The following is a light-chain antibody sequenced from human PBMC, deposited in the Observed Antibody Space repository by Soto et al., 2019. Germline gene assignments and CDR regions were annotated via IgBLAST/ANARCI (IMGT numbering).Light chain of an antibody. CDR2: DVS. J-gene: IGLJ1*01. Sequence: QSALTQPASVSGSPGQSITISCTGTSSDVGGYNYVSWYQQHPGKAPKLIIYDVSNRPSGVSNRFSGSKSGNTASLTISGLQAEDEADYYCNSYTTSGILDVFGSGTKLTVL. CDR3: NSYTTSGILDV. CDR1: SSDVGGYNY. V-gene: IGLV2-14*03.